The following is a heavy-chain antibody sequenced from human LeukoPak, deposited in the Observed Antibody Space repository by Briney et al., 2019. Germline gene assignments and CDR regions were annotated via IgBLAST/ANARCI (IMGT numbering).Heavy chain of an antibody. V-gene: IGHV3-23*01. Sequence: GGSLRLSCAASGFTFSGYAMSWVRQAPGKGLEWVSAISGGGVSTYYADSIKGRFTISGDDSKNTLYLQMNSLRAEDTAVYYCAKGMVRGVIPDYWGQGTLVTVSS. CDR1: GFTFSGYA. CDR3: AKGMVRGVIPDY. D-gene: IGHD3-10*01. J-gene: IGHJ4*02. CDR2: ISGGGVST.